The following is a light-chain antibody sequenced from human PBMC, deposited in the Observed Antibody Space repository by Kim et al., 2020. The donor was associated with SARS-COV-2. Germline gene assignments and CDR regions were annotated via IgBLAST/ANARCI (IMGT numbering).Light chain of an antibody. V-gene: IGLV6-57*03. CDR1: SGSIASNY. CDR3: QSYDSSNQV. CDR2: EDN. Sequence: LTQPHSVSESPGKTVTISCTRSSGSIASNYVQWYQQRPGSAPTTVIYEDNQRPSGVPDRFSGSIDSSSNSASLTISGLNTEDEADYYCQSYDSSNQVFGGGTQLTVL. J-gene: IGLJ3*02.